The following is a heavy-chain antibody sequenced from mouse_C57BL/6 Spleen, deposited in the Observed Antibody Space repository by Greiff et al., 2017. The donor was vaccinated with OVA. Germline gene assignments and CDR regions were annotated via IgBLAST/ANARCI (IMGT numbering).Heavy chain of an antibody. Sequence: QVQLQQPGAELVKPGASVKMSCKASGYTFTSYWITWVKQRPGQGLEWIGDIYPGSGSTNYNEKFKSKATLTVDTSSSTAYMQLSSLTSEASAVYYCARLILGAGSYYFDYWGQGTTLTVSS. CDR3: ARLILGAGSYYFDY. V-gene: IGHV1-55*01. J-gene: IGHJ2*01. CDR1: GYTFTSYW. CDR2: IYPGSGST.